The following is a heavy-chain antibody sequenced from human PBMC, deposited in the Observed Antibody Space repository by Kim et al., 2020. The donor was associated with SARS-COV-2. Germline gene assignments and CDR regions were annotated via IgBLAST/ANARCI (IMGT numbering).Heavy chain of an antibody. CDR2: INWNGGST. Sequence: GGSLRPSCAASGFTFDDYGMSWVRQAPGKGLEWVSGINWNGGSTGYADSVKGRFTISRDNAKNSLYLQMNSLRAEDTALYYCARGKGQQLATQLDYWGQGTLVTVSS. V-gene: IGHV3-20*04. D-gene: IGHD6-13*01. CDR1: GFTFDDYG. CDR3: ARGKGQQLATQLDY. J-gene: IGHJ4*02.